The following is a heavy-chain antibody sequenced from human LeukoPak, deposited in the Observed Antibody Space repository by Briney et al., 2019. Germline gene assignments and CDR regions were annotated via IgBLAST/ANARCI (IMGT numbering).Heavy chain of an antibody. Sequence: GGSLRLSCAASGFTFSSYGMHLVRQAPGKGLEWVAVIWYDGSNKYYADSVKGRFTISRDNSKNTLYLQMNSLRAEDTAVYYCAREVARDYVDYYYYGMDVWGQGTTVTVSS. D-gene: IGHD4-17*01. J-gene: IGHJ6*02. CDR1: GFTFSSYG. V-gene: IGHV3-33*01. CDR2: IWYDGSNK. CDR3: AREVARDYVDYYYYGMDV.